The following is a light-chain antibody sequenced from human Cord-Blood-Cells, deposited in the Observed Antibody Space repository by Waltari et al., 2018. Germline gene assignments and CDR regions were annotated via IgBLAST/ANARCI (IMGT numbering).Light chain of an antibody. CDR1: SSNIGAGYD. V-gene: IGLV1-40*01. CDR2: GNS. J-gene: IGLJ2*01. CDR3: QSYDSSLSGSV. Sequence: QSVLPQPPSVSGAPWQWVTISCTGSSSNIGAGYDVHWYQQLPGTAPKLLIYGNSNRPSGVPDRFSGSKSGTSASLAITGLQAEDEADYYCQSYDSSLSGSVFG.